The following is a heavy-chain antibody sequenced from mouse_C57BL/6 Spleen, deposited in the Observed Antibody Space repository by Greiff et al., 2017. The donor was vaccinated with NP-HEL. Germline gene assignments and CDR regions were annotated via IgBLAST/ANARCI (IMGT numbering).Heavy chain of an antibody. CDR2: IRNKANGYTT. CDR1: GFTFTDYY. V-gene: IGHV7-3*01. J-gene: IGHJ3*01. Sequence: EVKVVESGGGLVQPGGSLSLSCAASGFTFTDYYMSWVRQPPGKALEWLGFIRNKANGYTTEYSASVKGRFTISRDNSQSILYLQMNALRAEDSATYYCARSSLLAYWGQGTLVTVSA. CDR3: ARSSLLAY. D-gene: IGHD6-2*01.